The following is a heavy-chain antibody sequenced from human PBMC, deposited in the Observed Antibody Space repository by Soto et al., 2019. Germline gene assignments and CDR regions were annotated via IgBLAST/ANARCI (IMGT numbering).Heavy chain of an antibody. V-gene: IGHV5-51*01. CDR2: IYPGDSDT. CDR3: ARQDVGYCSSTSCQLYYYYYGMDV. CDR1: GYSFTSYW. J-gene: IGHJ6*02. D-gene: IGHD2-2*01. Sequence: GESLKISYKGSGYSFTSYWIGWVRQMPGKGLEWMGIIYPGDSDTRYSPSFQGQVTISADKSISTAYLQWSSLKASDTAMYYCARQDVGYCSSTSCQLYYYYYGMDVWGQGTTVTVSS.